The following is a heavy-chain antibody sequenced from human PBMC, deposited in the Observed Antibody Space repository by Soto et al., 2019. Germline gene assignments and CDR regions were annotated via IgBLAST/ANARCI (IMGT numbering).Heavy chain of an antibody. D-gene: IGHD3-3*01. V-gene: IGHV1-18*01. CDR1: GYTFTSYG. CDR3: ARAGAITNFGVVTRNFDY. CDR2: ISAYNGNT. J-gene: IGHJ4*02. Sequence: ASVKVSCKASGYTFTSYGISWVREAPGQGLEWMGWISAYNGNTNYAQKLQGRVTMTTDTSTSTAYMELRSLRSDDTAVYYCARAGAITNFGVVTRNFDYWGQGTLVTVSS.